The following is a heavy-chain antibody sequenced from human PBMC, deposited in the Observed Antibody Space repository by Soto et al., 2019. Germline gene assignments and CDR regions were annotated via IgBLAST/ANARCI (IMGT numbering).Heavy chain of an antibody. D-gene: IGHD2-2*01. Sequence: GGSLRLSCAASGFTFSSYAMSWVRQAPGKGLEWVSAISGSGGSTYYADSVKGRFTISRDNSKNTLYLQMNSLRAEDTAVYYCAKVSGRGIVVPAATANPFGSDYYYMDVWGKGTTVTVSS. CDR3: AKVSGRGIVVPAATANPFGSDYYYMDV. CDR2: ISGSGGST. J-gene: IGHJ6*03. V-gene: IGHV3-23*01. CDR1: GFTFSSYA.